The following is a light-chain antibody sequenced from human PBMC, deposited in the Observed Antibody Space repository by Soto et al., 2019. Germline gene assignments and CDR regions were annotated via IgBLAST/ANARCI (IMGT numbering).Light chain of an antibody. CDR3: QQGYSRTRT. J-gene: IGKJ1*01. CDR1: QSIRTS. Sequence: DIELTQSPSSLSASVGDRVTITCRASQSIRTSLNWYQQKPGKAPNLLIFTSSNLESGVPSRLSGSGYGTDLTITISSMQHEDFATYLCQQGYSRTRTFGQGTKVDIK. V-gene: IGKV1-39*01. CDR2: TSS.